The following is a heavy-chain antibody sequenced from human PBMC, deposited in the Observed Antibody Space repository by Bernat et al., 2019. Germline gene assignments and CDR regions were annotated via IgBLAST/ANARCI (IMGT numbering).Heavy chain of an antibody. CDR1: GFTFSSYG. Sequence: QVQLVESGGGVVQPGRSLRLFCAASGFTFSSYGMHWVRQAPGKGLEWVAVIWYDGSNKYYADSVKGRFTISRDNSKNTLYLQMNSLRAEDTAVYYCARDRGSGSGSLIDYWGQGTLVTVSS. D-gene: IGHD3-10*01. V-gene: IGHV3-33*01. CDR2: IWYDGSNK. J-gene: IGHJ4*02. CDR3: ARDRGSGSGSLIDY.